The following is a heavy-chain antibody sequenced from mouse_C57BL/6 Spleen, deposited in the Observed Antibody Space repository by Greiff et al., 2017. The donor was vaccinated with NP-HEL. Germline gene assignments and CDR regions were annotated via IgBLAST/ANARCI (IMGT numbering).Heavy chain of an antibody. D-gene: IGHD2-4*01. Sequence: QVQLQQPGAELVKPGASVKLSCKASGYTFTSYWMHWVKQRPGQGLEWIGMIHPNSGSTNYNEKFKSKATLTVDKSSSTADMQLSSLTSEDSAVYYCARDYDNSFDYWGQGTTLTVSS. CDR2: IHPNSGST. CDR3: ARDYDNSFDY. CDR1: GYTFTSYW. V-gene: IGHV1-64*01. J-gene: IGHJ2*01.